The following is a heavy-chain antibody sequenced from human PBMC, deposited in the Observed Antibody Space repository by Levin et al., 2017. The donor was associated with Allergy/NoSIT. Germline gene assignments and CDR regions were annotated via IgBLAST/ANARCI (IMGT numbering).Heavy chain of an antibody. CDR2: IWYDGSNK. CDR1: GFTFSSYG. J-gene: IGHJ5*02. V-gene: IGHV3-33*01. Sequence: AGGSLRLSCAASGFTFSSYGMHWVRQAPGKGLEWVAVIWYDGSNKYYADSVKGRFTISRDNSKNTLYLQMNSLRAEDTAVYYCARELYGSGPLGPWGQGTLVTVSS. D-gene: IGHD3-10*01. CDR3: ARELYGSGPLGP.